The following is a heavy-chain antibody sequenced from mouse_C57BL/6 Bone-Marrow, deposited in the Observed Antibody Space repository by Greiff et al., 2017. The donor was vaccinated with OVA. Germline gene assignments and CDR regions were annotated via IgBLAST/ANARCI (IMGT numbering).Heavy chain of an antibody. Sequence: EVKLQESGPGLVKPSQSLSLTCSVTGYSITSGYYWNWIRQFPGNKLEWMGYISYDGSNNYNPSLKNRISITRDTSKNQFFLKLNSVTTEDTATYYCARERGIYFDYWGQGTTLTVSS. CDR1: GYSITSGYY. J-gene: IGHJ2*01. V-gene: IGHV3-6*01. CDR2: ISYDGSN. D-gene: IGHD4-1*01. CDR3: ARERGIYFDY.